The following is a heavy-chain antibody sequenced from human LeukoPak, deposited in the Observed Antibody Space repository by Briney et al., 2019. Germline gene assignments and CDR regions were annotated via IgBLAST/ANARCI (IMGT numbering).Heavy chain of an antibody. J-gene: IGHJ4*02. CDR1: GYTFTSYA. CDR3: ARDLYFRGLSYYFDY. V-gene: IGHV7-4-1*02. Sequence: ASVKVSCKASGYTFTSYAMNWVRQAPGQGLEWMGWINTNTGNPTYAQGFTGRFVFSLDTSVSTAYLQISSLKAEDTAVYYCARDLYFRGLSYYFDYWGQGTLVTVSS. D-gene: IGHD3-16*02. CDR2: INTNTGNP.